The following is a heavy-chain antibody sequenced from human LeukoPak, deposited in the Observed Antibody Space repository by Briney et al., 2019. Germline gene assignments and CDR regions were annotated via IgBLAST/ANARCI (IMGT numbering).Heavy chain of an antibody. V-gene: IGHV3-21*01. Sequence: GGSLRLSCAASGFTFSSYSMNWVRQAPGKGLEWVSSISSSSSYIYYADSVKGRFTISRDNAKNSLYLRMNSLRAEDTAVYYCARGPLEYSSSSFYFDYWGQGTLVTVSS. CDR3: ARGPLEYSSSSFYFDY. CDR1: GFTFSSYS. D-gene: IGHD6-6*01. J-gene: IGHJ4*02. CDR2: ISSSSSYI.